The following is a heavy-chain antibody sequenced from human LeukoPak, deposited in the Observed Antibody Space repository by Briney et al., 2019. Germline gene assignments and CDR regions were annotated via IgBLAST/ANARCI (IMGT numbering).Heavy chain of an antibody. Sequence: PGGSLRLSCAASGFTFSSYAMSWVRQAPGKGLEWVSAISGSGGSTYYADSVKGRFTISRDNSKNTLYLQMNSLRAEDTAVYYCARQGRDGYKRYYFDYWGQGTLVTVSS. CDR1: GFTFSSYA. D-gene: IGHD5-24*01. J-gene: IGHJ4*02. V-gene: IGHV3-23*01. CDR3: ARQGRDGYKRYYFDY. CDR2: ISGSGGST.